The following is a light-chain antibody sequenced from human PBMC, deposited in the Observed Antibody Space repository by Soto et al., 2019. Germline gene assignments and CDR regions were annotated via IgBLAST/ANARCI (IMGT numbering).Light chain of an antibody. CDR3: QQYGNAPFT. V-gene: IGKV3-20*01. CDR1: QSVSSSY. CDR2: GAS. Sequence: PGDRATLTCRASQSVSSSYLAWFQQKPGQAPRLLIYGASSRATGIPDRFSGSGSGTDFTLTISRLEPEDFAVYYCQQYGNAPFTFGPGTKVDIK. J-gene: IGKJ3*01.